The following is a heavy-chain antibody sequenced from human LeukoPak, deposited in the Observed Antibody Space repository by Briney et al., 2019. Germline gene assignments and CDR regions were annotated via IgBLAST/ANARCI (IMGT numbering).Heavy chain of an antibody. V-gene: IGHV4-59*01. J-gene: IGHJ4*02. CDR2: VYNSGNT. CDR3: VRDRELNY. Sequence: SETLSLTCTVSGVSISIYYWSWIRQPPGKGLEWIGYVYNSGNTNYSPSLKSRVTISVDTSKNQFSLRLSSVTASDTAVYYCVRDRELNYWGQGALVTVSS. CDR1: GVSISIYY. D-gene: IGHD1-26*01.